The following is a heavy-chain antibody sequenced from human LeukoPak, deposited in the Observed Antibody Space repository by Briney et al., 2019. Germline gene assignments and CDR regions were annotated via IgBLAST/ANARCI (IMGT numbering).Heavy chain of an antibody. J-gene: IGHJ6*01. CDR3: ARQIGSRLTGYYGMDV. CDR2: IYPGDSDN. V-gene: IGHV5-51*01. D-gene: IGHD1-26*01. Sequence: GESLKISCKGSGYSFTNYWIGWVRQMPGKGLEWMGIIYPGDSDNRYSPSFQGQVTISADKSINTAYLQWSSLKASDTAMYYCARQIGSRLTGYYGMDVWGQGTTVTVSS. CDR1: GYSFTNYW.